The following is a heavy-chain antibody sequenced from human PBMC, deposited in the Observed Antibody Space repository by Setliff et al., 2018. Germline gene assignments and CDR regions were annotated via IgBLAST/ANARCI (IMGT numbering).Heavy chain of an antibody. Sequence: PSETLSLTCTVSGGSISSGDYYWSWIRQPPGKGLEWIGYIYYSGSTNYNPSLKSRVTISVDTSKNQFSLKLSSVTAADTAVYYCARAPSEGCSGGSCYSKGIGLDWFDPWGQGTLVTVSS. D-gene: IGHD2-15*01. J-gene: IGHJ5*02. CDR1: GGSISSGDYY. CDR2: IYYSGST. V-gene: IGHV4-61*08. CDR3: ARAPSEGCSGGSCYSKGIGLDWFDP.